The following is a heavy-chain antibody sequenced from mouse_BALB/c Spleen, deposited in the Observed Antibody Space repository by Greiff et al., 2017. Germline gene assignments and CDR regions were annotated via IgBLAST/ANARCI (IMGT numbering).Heavy chain of an antibody. J-gene: IGHJ4*01. V-gene: IGHV5-9-3*01. CDR3: ARLDTTLDY. Sequence: EVQLVESGGGLVKPGGSLKLSCAASGFTFSSYAMSWVRQTPEKRLEWVATISSGGSYTYYPDSVKGRFTISRDNAKNTLYLQMSSLRSEDTAMYYCARLDTTLDYWGQGTSVTVSS. CDR1: GFTFSSYA. D-gene: IGHD2-3*01. CDR2: ISSGGSYT.